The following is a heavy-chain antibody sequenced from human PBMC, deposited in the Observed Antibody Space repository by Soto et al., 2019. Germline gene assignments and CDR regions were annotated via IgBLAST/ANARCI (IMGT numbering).Heavy chain of an antibody. CDR3: VTHYGSGSYYRSAEYFQH. V-gene: IGHV1-69*02. CDR1: GGTFSCYT. CDR2: IIPILGIA. D-gene: IGHD3-10*01. Sequence: QVQLVQSGAEVKKPGSSVKVSCKASGGTFSCYTISWVRQAPGQGLEWMGRIIPILGIANYAQKFQGRVTITADKSTSTAYMELSSLRSEDTAVYYCVTHYGSGSYYRSAEYFQHWGQGTLVTVSS. J-gene: IGHJ1*01.